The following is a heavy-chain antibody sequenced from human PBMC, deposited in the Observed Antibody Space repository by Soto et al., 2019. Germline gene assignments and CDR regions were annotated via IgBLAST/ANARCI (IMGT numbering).Heavy chain of an antibody. CDR2: IYYSGST. V-gene: IGHV4-30-4*01. Sequence: SETLSLTCTVSGGSISSGDYYWSWIRQPPGKGLEWIGYIYYSGSTYYNPSLKSRVTIPVDTSKNQFSLKLSSVTAADTAVYYCARGLRFSTLLTSFDYWGQGTLVTVSS. J-gene: IGHJ4*02. D-gene: IGHD3-3*01. CDR1: GGSISSGDYY. CDR3: ARGLRFSTLLTSFDY.